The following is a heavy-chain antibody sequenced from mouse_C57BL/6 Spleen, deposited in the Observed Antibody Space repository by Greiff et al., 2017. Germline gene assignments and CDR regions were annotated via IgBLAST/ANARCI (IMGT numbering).Heavy chain of an antibody. V-gene: IGHV5-16*01. CDR3: ARGGGYYPYYFDY. CDR1: GFTFSDYY. D-gene: IGHD2-3*01. Sequence: EVQLVESEGGLVQPGSSMKLSCTASGFTFSDYYMAWVRQVPEKGLEWVANINYDGSSTYYLDSLKSRFIISRDNAKNILYLQMSSLKSEDTATYYCARGGGYYPYYFDYWGQGTTLTVSS. J-gene: IGHJ2*01. CDR2: INYDGSST.